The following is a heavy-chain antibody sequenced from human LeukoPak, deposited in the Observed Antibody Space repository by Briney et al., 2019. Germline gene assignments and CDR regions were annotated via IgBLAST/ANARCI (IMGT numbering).Heavy chain of an antibody. D-gene: IGHD4-17*01. CDR2: VNSEGTGT. CDR3: ARDYGWGTAGDY. J-gene: IGHJ4*02. Sequence: PGGSLTLSCAASGFAFGNYWMHWVRQVPGEGLVWVSRVNSEGTGTNYADSVKGRFTISRDNAKNTLYLQMNSLRAEDTAVYYCARDYGWGTAGDYWGQGTLVTVSS. CDR1: GFAFGNYW. V-gene: IGHV3-74*01.